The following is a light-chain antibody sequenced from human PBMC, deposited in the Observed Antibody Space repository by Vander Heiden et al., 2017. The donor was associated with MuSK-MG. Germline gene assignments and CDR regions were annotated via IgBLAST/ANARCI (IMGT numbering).Light chain of an antibody. CDR3: QHRSEGHPLFT. J-gene: IGKJ3*01. V-gene: IGKV3D-11*02. Sequence: ETVLTQSPATLSLYPGESATLSCRASQSVSRYVAWYQQKPGQAPRLLIYDTSNRATGIPARFSGSGAGTDFTLTISSREPEDCAVYYCQHRSEGHPLFTFGQGTRVEIK. CDR2: DTS. CDR1: QSVSRY.